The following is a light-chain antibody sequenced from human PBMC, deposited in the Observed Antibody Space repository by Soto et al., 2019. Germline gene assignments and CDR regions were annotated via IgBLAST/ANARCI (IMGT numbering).Light chain of an antibody. J-gene: IGKJ1*01. Sequence: DIQMTQSPSSLSASVGDRVTITCRASQSISSYLNWYQQKPGKAPRLLIYEASRLESGVPSRISGSGSGTEFTLTISSLQPDDFATYYCQQYTNYPWTFGQGTKVE. CDR3: QQYTNYPWT. CDR2: EAS. V-gene: IGKV1-5*03. CDR1: QSISSY.